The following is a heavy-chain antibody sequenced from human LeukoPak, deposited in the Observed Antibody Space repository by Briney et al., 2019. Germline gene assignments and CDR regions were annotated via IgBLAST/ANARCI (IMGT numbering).Heavy chain of an antibody. CDR2: INHSGST. D-gene: IGHD2-2*01. Sequence: SETLSLTCAVYGGSFSGYYWSWIRQPPGKGLEWIGEINHSGSTNYNPSLKSRVTISVDTSKNQFPLKLSSVTAADTAVYYCAYCSSTSCYPRFDPWGQGTLVTVSS. J-gene: IGHJ5*02. CDR1: GGSFSGYY. CDR3: AYCSSTSCYPRFDP. V-gene: IGHV4-34*01.